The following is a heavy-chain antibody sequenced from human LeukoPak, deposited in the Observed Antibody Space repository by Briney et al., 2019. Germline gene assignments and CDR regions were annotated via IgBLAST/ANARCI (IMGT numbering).Heavy chain of an antibody. CDR3: ARVIYSGWEGELSD. CDR1: GFTFSNYA. CDR2: INSDGSTT. D-gene: IGHD6-19*01. V-gene: IGHV3-74*01. Sequence: PGGSLRLSCAASGFTFSNYAMSWVRQAPGKGLVWVSRINSDGSTTSYADSVMGRFTISRDNAKNTLYLQMNSLRAEDTAVYYCARVIYSGWEGELSDWGQGTLVTVSS. J-gene: IGHJ4*02.